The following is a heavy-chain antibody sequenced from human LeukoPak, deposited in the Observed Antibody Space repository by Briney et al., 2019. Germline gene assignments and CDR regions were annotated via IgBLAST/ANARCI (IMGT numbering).Heavy chain of an antibody. CDR2: IYYSGTT. Sequence: PSETLSLTCTVSGGSISNYYWNWIRQPPGKGLEWIGYIYYSGTTNYNPSLKSRVSMSVDTSKNQFSLKLRSVTAADTAVYYCARVTGYDWESFYDYWGQGILVTVSS. J-gene: IGHJ4*02. V-gene: IGHV4-59*01. CDR3: ARVTGYDWESFYDY. D-gene: IGHD5-12*01. CDR1: GGSISNYY.